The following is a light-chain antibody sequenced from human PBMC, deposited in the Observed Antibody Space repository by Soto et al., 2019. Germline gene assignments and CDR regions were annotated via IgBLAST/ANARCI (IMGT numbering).Light chain of an antibody. CDR2: GNT. CDR1: SSNIGSTYD. V-gene: IGLV1-40*01. J-gene: IGLJ1*01. CDR3: QSYDDSLSVHYV. Sequence: QSVLTPPPSVSGAPGQRVTISCPGSSSNIGSTYDVQWYQQLPGTAPKLLIHGNTDRPSGVPDRFSGSKSGTSASLAITGLQADDEADYYCQSYDDSLSVHYVFGTGTKVTVL.